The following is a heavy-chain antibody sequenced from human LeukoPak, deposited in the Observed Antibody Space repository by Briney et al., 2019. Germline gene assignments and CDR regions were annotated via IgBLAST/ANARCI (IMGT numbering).Heavy chain of an antibody. CDR1: GASISQHY. D-gene: IGHD3-16*01. V-gene: IGHV4-59*11. Sequence: KSSETLSLTCTVSGASISQHYWSWIRQPPGKGLEYVGYFYYDGSTNYTSSVRRRVTILVDTSKNQFTLNLRSVTAADTAKYYCTRGITGHNRSRGGFAFDIWGQGTVVAVSS. CDR2: FYYDGST. J-gene: IGHJ3*02. CDR3: TRGITGHNRSRGGFAFDI.